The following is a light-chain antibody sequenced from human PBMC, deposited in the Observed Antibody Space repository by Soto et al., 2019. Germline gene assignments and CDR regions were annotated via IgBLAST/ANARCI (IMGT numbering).Light chain of an antibody. CDR1: QSVSSN. Sequence: IVLTQSPATLSLSPGERATLSCRASQSVSSNLAWYQQKPGQAPRLLISDSSNRATDIPARFSGSGFGTDFTLTISSLEPEDFAVYYCQQYNNWPLTFGGGTNLESK. CDR2: DSS. J-gene: IGKJ4*01. CDR3: QQYNNWPLT. V-gene: IGKV3-11*01.